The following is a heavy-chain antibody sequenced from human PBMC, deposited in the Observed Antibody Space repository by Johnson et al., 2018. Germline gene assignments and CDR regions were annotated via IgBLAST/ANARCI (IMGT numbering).Heavy chain of an antibody. V-gene: IGHV3-9*01. CDR1: GFTFDDYA. CDR2: ISWKSGSI. J-gene: IGHJ3*02. Sequence: VQLVQSGGGLVQPGRSLRLSCAASGFTFDDYAMHWVRQAPGKGLEWVSGISWKSGSIGYADSVKGRFPISRDNAKKSLYLQSNSLRAEDTALYYFAKASRPAAWNAFDICGQGTMVTVSS. D-gene: IGHD6-25*01. CDR3: AKASRPAAWNAFDI.